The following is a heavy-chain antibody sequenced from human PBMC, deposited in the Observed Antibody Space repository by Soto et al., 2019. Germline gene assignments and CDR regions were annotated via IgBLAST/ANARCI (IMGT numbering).Heavy chain of an antibody. J-gene: IGHJ4*02. V-gene: IGHV3-64D*06. Sequence: EVQLVESGGGLVQPGGSLRLSCSASGFIFSESTIYWVRQVPGKGLEAISAVSTSGRSTYYADSVKDRFTISRDNSKNTLFLQMGRLRPEDTAIYYCVKQAHGLDGVAFDYWGKGTQVTVAS. CDR1: GFIFSEST. CDR2: VSTSGRST. CDR3: VKQAHGLDGVAFDY. D-gene: IGHD2-15*01.